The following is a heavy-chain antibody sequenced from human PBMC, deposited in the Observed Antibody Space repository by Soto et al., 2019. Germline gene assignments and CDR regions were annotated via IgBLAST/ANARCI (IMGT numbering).Heavy chain of an antibody. CDR3: AHIVVAGLGYYFDY. J-gene: IGHJ4*02. CDR1: GFSLSSTRMA. D-gene: IGHD6-19*01. CDR2: IYWDDDK. V-gene: IGHV2-5*02. Sequence: QITLKESGPTLVKPTQTLTLTCTFSGFSLSSTRMAVGWIRQPPGKALEWLALIYWDDDKRYSPFLKSRLTIXSXTAXNQVVLTMSNMDPVDTARYYCAHIVVAGLGYYFDYWGQGTLVTVSS.